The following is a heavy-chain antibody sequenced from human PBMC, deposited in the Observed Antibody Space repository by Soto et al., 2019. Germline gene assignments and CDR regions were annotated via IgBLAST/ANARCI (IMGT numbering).Heavy chain of an antibody. J-gene: IGHJ3*02. CDR2: ISGSGGST. CDR3: AKDRGSGWYRGAFDI. Sequence: GGSLRLSCAPSGFTFSSYAMSWVRQAPGKGLEWVSAISGSGGSTYYADSVKGRFTISRDNSKNTLYLQMNSLRAEDTAVYYCAKDRGSGWYRGAFDIWGQGTMVTVSS. D-gene: IGHD6-19*01. CDR1: GFTFSSYA. V-gene: IGHV3-23*01.